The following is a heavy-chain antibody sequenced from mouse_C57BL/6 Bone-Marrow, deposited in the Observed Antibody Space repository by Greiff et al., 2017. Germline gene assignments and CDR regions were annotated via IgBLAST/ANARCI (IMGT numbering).Heavy chain of an antibody. V-gene: IGHV1-64*01. Sequence: QVQLQQPGAELVKPGASVKLSCKASGYTFTSYWMHWVKQRPGQGLEWIGMIHHNSGSTNYNEKFKSKATLTVDKSSSTAYMQLSSLTSEDSAVYYCARGGLRRCLFDDWGQGTTLTVSS. CDR1: GYTFTSYW. CDR2: IHHNSGST. J-gene: IGHJ2*01. D-gene: IGHD1-1*01. CDR3: ARGGLRRCLFDD.